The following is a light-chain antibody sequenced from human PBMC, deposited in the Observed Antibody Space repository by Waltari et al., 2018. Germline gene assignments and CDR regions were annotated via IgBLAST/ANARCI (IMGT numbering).Light chain of an antibody. CDR1: NSNIGSNY. CDR3: AAWDDILSGWE. V-gene: IGLV1-47*01. CDR2: RND. Sequence: SVLTQPPSASGTPGPRVTISCSGSNSNIGSNYVYWYQQLPGTAPKVLIYRNDQRPSEVPDRFSGSKSGTSASLAISGLRSEDEADYYCAAWDDILSGWEFGGGTKLTVL. J-gene: IGLJ3*02.